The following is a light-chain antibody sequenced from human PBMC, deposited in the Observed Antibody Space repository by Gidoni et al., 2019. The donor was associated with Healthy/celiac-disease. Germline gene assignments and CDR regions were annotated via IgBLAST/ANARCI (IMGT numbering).Light chain of an antibody. J-gene: IGLJ1*01. V-gene: IGLV3-19*01. CDR3: NSRDSRNYV. Sequence: SSELTQDPAVSVALGQTVRITCQGDSLRSDYASWYQQKPGQAPVLVIYGKNNRPSGIPDRFSGSRSGNTASLTIPGAQADDEADYYCNSRDSRNYVFGTGTKVTVL. CDR1: SLRSDY. CDR2: GKN.